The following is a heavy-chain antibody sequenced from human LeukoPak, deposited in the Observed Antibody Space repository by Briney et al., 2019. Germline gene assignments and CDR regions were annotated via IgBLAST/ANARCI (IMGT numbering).Heavy chain of an antibody. CDR2: INPNSGGT. J-gene: IGHJ4*02. CDR3: ARDRTNYDPYYFDY. V-gene: IGHV1-2*02. D-gene: IGHD3-3*01. Sequence: ASVKVSCKASGYTFTGYYRHWVRQAPGQGLEWMGWINPNSGGTNYAQKFQGRVTMTRDTSISTAYMELSRLRSDDTAVYYCARDRTNYDPYYFDYWGQGTLVTVSS. CDR1: GYTFTGYY.